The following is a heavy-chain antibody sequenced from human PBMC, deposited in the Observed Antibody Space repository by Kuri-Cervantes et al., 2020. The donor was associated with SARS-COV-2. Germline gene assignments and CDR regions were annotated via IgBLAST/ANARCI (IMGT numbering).Heavy chain of an antibody. Sequence: GGSLRLSCAASGFTFSSYAMSWVRQAPGKGLEWVSAISGSGGSTYYADSVKGRFTISRDNSKNSLYLQMNSLRAEDTAVYYCARDRTTNYDFWSGYYDYYYYYMDVWGKGTTVTVSS. CDR3: ARDRTTNYDFWSGYYDYYYYYMDV. J-gene: IGHJ6*03. CDR2: ISGSGGST. D-gene: IGHD3-3*01. CDR1: GFTFSSYA. V-gene: IGHV3-23*01.